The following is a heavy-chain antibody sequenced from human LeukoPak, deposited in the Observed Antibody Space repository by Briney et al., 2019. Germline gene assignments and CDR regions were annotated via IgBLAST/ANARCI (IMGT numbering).Heavy chain of an antibody. Sequence: GGSLRLSCAASGFTLSSYWMFSVRQAPGKGLVWVSHIYTDGSSTTYADSVKGRFTISRDNAKNTLYLQMNSLRAEDTAVYYCARSGESAGLDIWGQGTMVTVSS. J-gene: IGHJ3*02. CDR2: IYTDGSST. CDR1: GFTLSSYW. V-gene: IGHV3-74*01. CDR3: ARSGESAGLDI. D-gene: IGHD3-10*01.